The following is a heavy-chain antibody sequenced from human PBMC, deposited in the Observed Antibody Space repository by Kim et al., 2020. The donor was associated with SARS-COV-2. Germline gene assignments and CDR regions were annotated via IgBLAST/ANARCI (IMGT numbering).Heavy chain of an antibody. CDR1: GGSISSGGYY. Sequence: SETLSLTCTVSGGSISSGGYYWSWIRQHPGKGLEWIGYIYYSGSTYYNPSLKSRVTISVDTSKNQFSLKLSSVTAADTAVYYCARDRFDIVATDWYFDLWGRGTLVTVSS. D-gene: IGHD5-12*01. V-gene: IGHV4-31*03. CDR3: ARDRFDIVATDWYFDL. CDR2: IYYSGST. J-gene: IGHJ2*01.